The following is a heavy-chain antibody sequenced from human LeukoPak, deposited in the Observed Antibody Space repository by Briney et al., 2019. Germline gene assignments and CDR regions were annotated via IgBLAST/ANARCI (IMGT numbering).Heavy chain of an antibody. Sequence: ASVKVSCKASGYTFTSYYMHWVRQAPGQGLEWMGWMNPNSGNTGYAQKFQGRVTMTRNTSISTAYMELSSLRSEDTAVYYCARGDYGDPTDYWGQGTLVTVSS. D-gene: IGHD4-17*01. CDR2: MNPNSGNT. CDR3: ARGDYGDPTDY. V-gene: IGHV1-8*02. CDR1: GYTFTSYY. J-gene: IGHJ4*02.